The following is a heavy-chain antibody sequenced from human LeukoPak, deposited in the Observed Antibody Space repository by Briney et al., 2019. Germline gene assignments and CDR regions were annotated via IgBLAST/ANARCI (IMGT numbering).Heavy chain of an antibody. V-gene: IGHV3-11*01. CDR2: INSGSTI. D-gene: IGHD2-2*02. CDR3: ARDGTRYCSSTSCYSGYYFYGMDV. J-gene: IGHJ6*02. Sequence: LSLTCAVYGGSFSGYYWSWIRQAPGKGLEWASYINSGSTIYYADSVKGRFTISRDNAQNSLYLQMHSLRAEDTAVYYCARDGTRYCSSTSCYSGYYFYGMDVWGQGTTVTVSS. CDR1: GGSFSGYY.